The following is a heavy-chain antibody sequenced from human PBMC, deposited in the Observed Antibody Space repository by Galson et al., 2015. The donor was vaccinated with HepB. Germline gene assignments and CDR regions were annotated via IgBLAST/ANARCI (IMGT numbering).Heavy chain of an antibody. V-gene: IGHV3-30-3*02. CDR2: ISYDGNNK. CDR1: GITFSNYA. D-gene: IGHD1-20*01. J-gene: IGHJ3*02. CDR3: AEVTGTTGWAFDI. Sequence: SLRLSCAASGITFSNYAMNWVRQAPGKGLEWVAVISYDGNNKYYEDSVKGRFTISRDNSKNTLYLQMNSLRADDTAVYYCAEVTGTTGWAFDIWGQGTMVTVSS.